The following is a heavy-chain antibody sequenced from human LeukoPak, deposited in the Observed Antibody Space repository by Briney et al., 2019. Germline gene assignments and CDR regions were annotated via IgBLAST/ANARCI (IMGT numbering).Heavy chain of an antibody. CDR2: IYYSGST. J-gene: IGHJ4*02. CDR1: GGSISSGGYY. CDR3: ARDQGFEPSFDY. Sequence: SQTQSLTCTVSGGSISSGGYYWSWIRQHPGKGLEWIGYIYYSGSTYYNPSLKSRVTISVDTSKNQFSLKLSSVTAADTAAYYCARDQGFEPSFDYWGQGTLVTVSS. D-gene: IGHD1-14*01. V-gene: IGHV4-31*03.